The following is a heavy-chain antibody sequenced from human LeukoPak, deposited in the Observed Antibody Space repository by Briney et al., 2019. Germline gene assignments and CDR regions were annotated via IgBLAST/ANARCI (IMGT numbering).Heavy chain of an antibody. Sequence: PGGSLRLSCAASGFTFSSYSMNWVRQAPGKGLEWVSYISSSGSTIYYADSVKGRFTISRDNAKNSLYLQMNSLRAEDTAVYYCARDGHYSYTMDVWGQGTTVTVSS. V-gene: IGHV3-48*04. CDR3: ARDGHYSYTMDV. J-gene: IGHJ6*02. CDR2: ISSSGSTI. CDR1: GFTFSSYS.